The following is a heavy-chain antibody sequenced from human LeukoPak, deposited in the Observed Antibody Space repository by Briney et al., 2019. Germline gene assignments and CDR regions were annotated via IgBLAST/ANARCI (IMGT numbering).Heavy chain of an antibody. CDR3: AKDADRYSYGLDY. CDR2: ISNGGAT. D-gene: IGHD5-18*01. J-gene: IGHJ4*02. Sequence: GGSLRLSCAVSGFTVSSNYMNWVRQAPGKGLEWVSVISNGGATYYADSVKSRFIISTDNSKNTLYLQMNSLRAEDTAVYYCAKDADRYSYGLDYWGQGTLVTVSS. CDR1: GFTVSSNY. V-gene: IGHV3-66*01.